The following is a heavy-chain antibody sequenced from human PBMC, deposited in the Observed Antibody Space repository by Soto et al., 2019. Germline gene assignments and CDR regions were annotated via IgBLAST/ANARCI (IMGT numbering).Heavy chain of an antibody. D-gene: IGHD6-13*01. V-gene: IGHV5-51*01. J-gene: IGHJ4*02. CDR1: GGTFTNDG. CDR3: ARRVAAVASFDY. Sequence: GESLNISCKGSGGTFTNDGIGWIRQMHGKGLDLMGIVYPGDSGTRYNPSFQGQVTTSVAKYIRTAYLQWSSLKASDTVMYCCARRVAAVASFDYWAQGTLVTVSS. CDR2: VYPGDSGT.